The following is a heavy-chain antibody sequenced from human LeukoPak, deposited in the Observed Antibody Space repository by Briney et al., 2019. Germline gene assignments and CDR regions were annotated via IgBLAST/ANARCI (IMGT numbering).Heavy chain of an antibody. CDR2: ISSSSYI. CDR1: GFTFSSYT. J-gene: IGHJ5*02. D-gene: IGHD2-21*01. CDR3: ARKVRNWFDP. V-gene: IGHV3-21*01. Sequence: GGSLRLSCAVSGFTFSSYTINWVRQAPGKGLEWVSSISSSSYIYYADSVKGRFTISRDNAKNSLSLQMNSLRAEDTAVYYCARKVRNWFDPWGQGTLVTVSS.